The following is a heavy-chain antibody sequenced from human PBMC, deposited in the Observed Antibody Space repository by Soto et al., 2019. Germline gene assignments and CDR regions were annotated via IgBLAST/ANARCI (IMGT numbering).Heavy chain of an antibody. J-gene: IGHJ6*04. CDR2: IYWDDDK. CDR3: AHRRPYYGFWIGSPYGMDV. Sequence: QITLKESGPTLVKPTQTLTLTCTFPGFSLSTSGVGVGWIRQPPGKDLECLALIYWDDDKRYSPSLKSRLISTKDTSKKQVVPTMTNMDPVDTATYYCAHRRPYYGFWIGSPYGMDVRGKGTKVTVSS. D-gene: IGHD3-3*01. V-gene: IGHV2-5*02. CDR1: GFSLSTSGVG.